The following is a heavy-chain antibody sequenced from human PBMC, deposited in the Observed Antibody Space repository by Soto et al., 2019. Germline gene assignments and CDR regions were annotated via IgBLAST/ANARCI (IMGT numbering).Heavy chain of an antibody. CDR1: GGSISGYY. CDR2: IHYTGST. CDR3: AREPPGAGWFDS. Sequence: QVHLQESGPGLVKPSETLSLTCTVSGGSISGYYWNWIRQPPGKGPEWIGLIHYTGSTNCNPAHKSRVTIAVDTSKNQFSLKVSSVTTAHTAVYYCAREPPGAGWFDSWGQGTPVTVSS. J-gene: IGHJ5*01. V-gene: IGHV4-59*01.